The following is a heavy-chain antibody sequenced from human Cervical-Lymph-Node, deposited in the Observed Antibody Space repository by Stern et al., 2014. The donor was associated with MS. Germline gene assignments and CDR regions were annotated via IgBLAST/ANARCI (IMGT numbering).Heavy chain of an antibody. J-gene: IGHJ4*02. V-gene: IGHV2-5*02. CDR2: IYWDDTK. D-gene: IGHD3-9*01. Sequence: QVTLKESGPTLVKPTETLTLTCTFSGFSLTTSGVSVGWIRQPPGKALEWLALIYWDDTKRYSTSLTSRITITKDTSKNQVVLTMTNMDHVDTATYYCAHSHYDIKTTYGPGPSDYWGQGTLVTVSS. CDR3: AHSHYDIKTTYGPGPSDY. CDR1: GFSLTTSGVS.